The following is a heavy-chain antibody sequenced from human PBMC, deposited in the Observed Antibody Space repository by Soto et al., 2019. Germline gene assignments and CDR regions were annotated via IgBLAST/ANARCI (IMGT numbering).Heavy chain of an antibody. J-gene: IGHJ4*02. Sequence: VKVSCKASGGTLSSYAISWVRQAPGQGLEWMGGIIPMFGTANYAQKFQGRVTITADDSKSIAYLQMNSLKTEDTAVYYCTRRQATFDYWGQGTLVTVSS. CDR3: TRRQATFDY. CDR1: GGTLSSYA. V-gene: IGHV1-69*01. CDR2: IIPMFGTA.